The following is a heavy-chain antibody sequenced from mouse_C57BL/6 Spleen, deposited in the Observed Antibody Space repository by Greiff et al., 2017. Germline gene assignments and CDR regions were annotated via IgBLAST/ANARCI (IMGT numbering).Heavy chain of an antibody. V-gene: IGHV14-1*01. Sequence: VQLQQSGAELVRPGASVKLSCTASGFNIKDYYMHWVKQRPEQGLEWIGRIDPEDGDTEYAPKFQGKATMTADTSSNTAYLQLSSLTSEDTAVYYCTTLYYGSSYDYAMDYWGQGTSVTVSS. D-gene: IGHD1-1*01. CDR1: GFNIKDYY. CDR3: TTLYYGSSYDYAMDY. CDR2: IDPEDGDT. J-gene: IGHJ4*01.